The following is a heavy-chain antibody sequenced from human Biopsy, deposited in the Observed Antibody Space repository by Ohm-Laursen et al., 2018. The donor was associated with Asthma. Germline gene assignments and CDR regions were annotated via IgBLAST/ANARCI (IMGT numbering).Heavy chain of an antibody. D-gene: IGHD5-12*01. CDR3: AKWRGYSGHDNDY. CDR2: ISYDGNHK. J-gene: IGHJ4*02. V-gene: IGHV3-30*18. CDR1: GFMFRSFG. Sequence: SSLRLSCTASGFMFRSFGMHWVRQAPGKGLEWVAVISYDGNHKFYEDSVKGRFTISRDNSKNTLYLQMNSLRTEDTAVYYCAKWRGYSGHDNDYWGQGTLVIVSS.